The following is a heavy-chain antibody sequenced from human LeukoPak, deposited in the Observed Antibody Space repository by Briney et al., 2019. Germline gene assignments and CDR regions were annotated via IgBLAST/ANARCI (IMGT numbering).Heavy chain of an antibody. CDR3: AKGVSIAAAAHYYYYGMDV. J-gene: IGHJ6*02. Sequence: GGSLRLSCAASGFTFDDYAMHWVRQAPGKGLEWVSGISWNSGSIGYADSVKGRFTISRDNAKNSPYLQMNSLRAEDTALYYCAKGVSIAAAAHYYYYGMDVWGQGTTVTVSS. V-gene: IGHV3-9*01. D-gene: IGHD6-13*01. CDR1: GFTFDDYA. CDR2: ISWNSGSI.